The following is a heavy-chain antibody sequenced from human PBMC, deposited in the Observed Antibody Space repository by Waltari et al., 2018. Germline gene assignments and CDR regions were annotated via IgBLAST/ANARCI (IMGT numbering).Heavy chain of an antibody. Sequence: QLQESGPGLVESSGTLSLTCTVSGDSISSLSWWTWVRQPPGKGLEWIGEVVQSGSANYSPSLKSRVTLSVDKSTNQFFLTLNSVTAADTAMYYCAKISLHREGYSWGQGTLVTV. CDR2: VVQSGSA. D-gene: IGHD2-15*01. V-gene: IGHV4-4*02. CDR1: GDSISSLSW. CDR3: AKISLHREGYS. J-gene: IGHJ4*02.